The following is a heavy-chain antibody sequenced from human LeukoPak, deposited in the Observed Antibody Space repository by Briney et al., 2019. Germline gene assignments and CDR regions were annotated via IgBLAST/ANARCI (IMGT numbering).Heavy chain of an antibody. D-gene: IGHD3-10*01. CDR3: AKGDLYYYGSGGFDY. CDR1: GGSISSSSYY. J-gene: IGHJ4*02. Sequence: SETLSLTCTVSGGSISSSSYYWGWIRQPPGKGLEWIGSIYYSGSTYYNPSLKSRVTISVDTSKNQFSLKLSSVTAADTAVYYCAKGDLYYYGSGGFDYWGQGTLVTVSS. V-gene: IGHV4-39*07. CDR2: IYYSGST.